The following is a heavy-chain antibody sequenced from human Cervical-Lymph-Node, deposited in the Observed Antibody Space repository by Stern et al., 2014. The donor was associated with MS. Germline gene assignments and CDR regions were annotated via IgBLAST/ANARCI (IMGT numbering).Heavy chain of an antibody. Sequence: QVTLRESGPTLVKATQPLTLTCTFSGFALRNSGVSVAWIRQPPVKALEWLAVIYWDDEKRYSPSLKSRLSITNDASESQVVLTMTNMDPVDTATYYCTHSLHGDYYDAFDTWGQGTMVTVSS. CDR2: IYWDDEK. CDR1: GFALRNSGVS. V-gene: IGHV2-5*02. D-gene: IGHD4-17*01. J-gene: IGHJ3*02. CDR3: THSLHGDYYDAFDT.